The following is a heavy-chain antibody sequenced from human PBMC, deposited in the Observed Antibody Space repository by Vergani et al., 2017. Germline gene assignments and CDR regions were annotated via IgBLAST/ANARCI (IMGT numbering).Heavy chain of an antibody. CDR1: GVSIRSGSHY. V-gene: IGHV4-61*02. D-gene: IGHD2-15*01. Sequence: QVKLQESGPGLLKPSQTLSLTCTVSGVSIRSGSHYWSWIRQPAGKGPEWIGHIHTGGSIDLNPSFTIRVSISVDTSKSQFSLKLNSVTVADTAVYYCARSRPYCTSGSCPAIWGQGTLVTVSS. J-gene: IGHJ4*02. CDR2: IHTGGSI. CDR3: ARSRPYCTSGSCPAI.